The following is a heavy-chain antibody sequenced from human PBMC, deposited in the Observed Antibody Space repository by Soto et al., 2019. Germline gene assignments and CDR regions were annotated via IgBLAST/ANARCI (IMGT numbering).Heavy chain of an antibody. V-gene: IGHV1-69*01. CDR3: AGAGRPLKASQGYYYGMDV. J-gene: IGHJ6*02. CDR1: GGTFSSYA. CDR2: IIPIFGTA. Sequence: QVQLVQSGAEVKKPGSSVKVSCKASGGTFSSYAISWVRQAPGQGLEWMGGIIPIFGTANYAQKFQGRVTITADDSTSTAYMELSSLRSEDTAVYYCAGAGRPLKASQGYYYGMDVWGQGTTVTVSS.